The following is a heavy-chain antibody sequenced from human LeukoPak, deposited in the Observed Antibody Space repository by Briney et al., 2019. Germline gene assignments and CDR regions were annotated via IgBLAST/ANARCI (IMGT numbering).Heavy chain of an antibody. Sequence: GESLRIPFQGSGYTFTTYWIGWVRLMPGKGLEWMGIIYPGDSETRYGPSFQGQVTISVDRSINTAYLQWSSLKASDTAMYYCARLSYFYVNSGYSYGMDVWGQGTTVTVSS. CDR1: GYTFTTYW. J-gene: IGHJ6*02. V-gene: IGHV5-51*01. D-gene: IGHD3-22*01. CDR2: IYPGDSET. CDR3: ARLSYFYVNSGYSYGMDV.